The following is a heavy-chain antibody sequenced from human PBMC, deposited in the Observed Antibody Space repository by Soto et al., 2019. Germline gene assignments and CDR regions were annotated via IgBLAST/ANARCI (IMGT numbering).Heavy chain of an antibody. Sequence: GGSLRLSCSASGFTFNSYAMHWVRQAPGKGLEFVSAISSYGADTYYADSVKGRFAISRDNSKNTLYLQMSSLRAEDTALYYCVKEGYMRSDWYGQFDYWGQGALVTVSS. CDR1: GFTFNSYA. J-gene: IGHJ4*02. CDR2: ISSYGADT. D-gene: IGHD6-19*01. CDR3: VKEGYMRSDWYGQFDY. V-gene: IGHV3-64D*06.